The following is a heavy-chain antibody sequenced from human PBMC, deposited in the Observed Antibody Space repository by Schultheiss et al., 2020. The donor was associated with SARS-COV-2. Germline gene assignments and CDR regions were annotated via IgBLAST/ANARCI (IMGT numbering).Heavy chain of an antibody. D-gene: IGHD6-13*01. Sequence: GESLKISCKASGYKFTSYWIGWVCQMPGKGLEWMGIIYPGDSDTRYSPSFQGQVTISADKSISTAYLQWSSLKASDTAMYYCARQIAAASAFDPWGQGTLVTVSS. CDR1: GYKFTSYW. J-gene: IGHJ5*02. CDR2: IYPGDSDT. CDR3: ARQIAAASAFDP. V-gene: IGHV5-51*01.